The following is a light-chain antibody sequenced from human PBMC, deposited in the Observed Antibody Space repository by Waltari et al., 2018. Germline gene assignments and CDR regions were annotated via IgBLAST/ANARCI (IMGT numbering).Light chain of an antibody. Sequence: ATQSVSTDYLALYQQKRGQAPRLLIYAASTRATGIPDRFSGSGSGTDFTLTISRLEPEDFAVYHCQQYGSSTPGYTFGQGTKLEIK. CDR1: QSVSTDY. V-gene: IGKV3-20*01. CDR3: QQYGSSTPGYT. J-gene: IGKJ2*01. CDR2: AAS.